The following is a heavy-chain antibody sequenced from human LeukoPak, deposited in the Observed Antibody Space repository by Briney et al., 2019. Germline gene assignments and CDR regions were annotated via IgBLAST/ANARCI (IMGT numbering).Heavy chain of an antibody. J-gene: IGHJ4*02. CDR1: GFTFDDYA. CDR3: AKDIGRYYYDSSGYYDY. Sequence: GRSLRLSCAASGFTFDDYAIHWVRQAPGKGLEWVSGISWNSGSIGYADSVKGRFTISRDNAKNSLYLQMNSLRAEDMALYYCAKDIGRYYYDSSGYYDYWGQGTLVTVSS. CDR2: ISWNSGSI. D-gene: IGHD3-22*01. V-gene: IGHV3-9*03.